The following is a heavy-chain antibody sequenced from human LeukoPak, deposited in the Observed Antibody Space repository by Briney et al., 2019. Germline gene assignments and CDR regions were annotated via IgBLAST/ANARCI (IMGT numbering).Heavy chain of an antibody. CDR2: ISGSGSTT. Sequence: TGGSLRLSCAASGFTFSSYAMSWVRQAPGNGPEWVSVISGSGSTTYFAEAVNGRFTISRDNSKNTLYLEMNSLRAEDTAVYYCARGKSGYDPIDYWGQGTLVTVSS. CDR1: GFTFSSYA. V-gene: IGHV3-23*01. CDR3: ARGKSGYDPIDY. D-gene: IGHD5-12*01. J-gene: IGHJ4*02.